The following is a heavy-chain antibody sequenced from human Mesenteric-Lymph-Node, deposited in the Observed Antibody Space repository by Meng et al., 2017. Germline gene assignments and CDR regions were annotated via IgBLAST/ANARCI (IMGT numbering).Heavy chain of an antibody. CDR2: INSDESQK. Sequence: GESLKISCAASRFTFSRNALNWVRQAPGKGLEWVATINSDESQKYYVDSVKGRFTISRDNAKSSVYLQMNSLRAEDTAIYYCARVRGYCSGGSCFPPDYWGQGTLVTVSS. CDR1: RFTFSRNA. CDR3: ARVRGYCSGGSCFPPDY. V-gene: IGHV3-7*01. J-gene: IGHJ4*02. D-gene: IGHD2-15*01.